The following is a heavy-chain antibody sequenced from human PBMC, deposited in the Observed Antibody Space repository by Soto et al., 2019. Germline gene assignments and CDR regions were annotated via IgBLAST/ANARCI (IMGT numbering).Heavy chain of an antibody. J-gene: IGHJ4*02. Sequence: SETLSLTCAVSGDSMSSSDYYWGWIRQPPGKGLEWIGSIYYSGSTYYNPSLQSRVAISIDTSKNQFSLKLKSVTAADTAIYYCARRTVNIRTFYSGLKTHCFDYWGQGAPVTVSS. CDR3: ARRTVNIRTFYSGLKTHCFDY. D-gene: IGHD6-19*01. CDR2: IYYSGST. V-gene: IGHV4-39*01. CDR1: GDSMSSSDYY.